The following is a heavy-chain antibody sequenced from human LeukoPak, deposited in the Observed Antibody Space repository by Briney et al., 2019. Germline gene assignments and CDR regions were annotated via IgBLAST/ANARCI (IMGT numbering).Heavy chain of an antibody. J-gene: IGHJ4*02. V-gene: IGHV3-30*03. Sequence: PGGSLRLSCAASGFTFSDHHMSWIRQAPGKGLEWVAVISYDGSNKYYADSVKGRFTISRDNSKNTLYLQMNSLRAEDTAVYYCERASSRLGEDFDYWGQGTLVTVSS. CDR3: ERASSRLGEDFDY. CDR1: GFTFSDHH. CDR2: ISYDGSNK. D-gene: IGHD6-13*01.